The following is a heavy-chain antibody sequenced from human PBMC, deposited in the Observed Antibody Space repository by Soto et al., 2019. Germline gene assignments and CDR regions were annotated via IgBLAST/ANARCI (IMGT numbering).Heavy chain of an antibody. CDR3: AKEMPHDYSSSGGTPHNWFDP. CDR2: ISWDSVTI. V-gene: IGHV3-9*01. J-gene: IGHJ5*02. D-gene: IGHD3-10*01. CDR1: GFTFDDYA. Sequence: EVQLVESGGGLVQPGRSLRLSCAASGFTFDDYAMHWVRQAPGKGLEWVSGISWDSVTIGYGDSVKGRFTISRDNARNSLYLQMNSLRAEATALYYCAKEMPHDYSSSGGTPHNWFDPWGQGTLVTVPS.